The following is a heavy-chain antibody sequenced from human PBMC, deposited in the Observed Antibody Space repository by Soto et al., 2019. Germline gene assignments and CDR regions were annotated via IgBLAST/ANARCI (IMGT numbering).Heavy chain of an antibody. CDR2: ISAYNGNT. Sequence: AXVKVSCKASGYTFTSYGIRWVRQAPGQGLEWMGWISAYNGNTNYAQKLQGRVTMTTDTSTSTAYMELRSLRSDDTAVYYCARDGPMDRAFDIWGQGTMVTVSS. D-gene: IGHD3-10*01. CDR1: GYTFTSYG. V-gene: IGHV1-18*01. CDR3: ARDGPMDRAFDI. J-gene: IGHJ3*02.